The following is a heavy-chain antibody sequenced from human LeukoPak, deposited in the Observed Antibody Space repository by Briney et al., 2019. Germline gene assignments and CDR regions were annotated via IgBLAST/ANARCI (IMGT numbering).Heavy chain of an antibody. D-gene: IGHD6-13*01. J-gene: IGHJ6*02. CDR2: IYPGDSDT. CDR3: ARHSAAAGTNYYYGMDV. CDR1: GYNFISYW. Sequence: GESLKISCKGSGYNFISYWIGWVRQMPGKGLEWMGIIYPGDSDTRYSPSFQGQVTISADKSISTAYLQWSSLKASDTAMYYCARHSAAAGTNYYYGMDVWGQGTTVTVSS. V-gene: IGHV5-51*01.